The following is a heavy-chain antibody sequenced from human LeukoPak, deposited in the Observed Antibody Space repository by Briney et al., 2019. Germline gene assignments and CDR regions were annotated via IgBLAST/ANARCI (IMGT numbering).Heavy chain of an antibody. V-gene: IGHV3-7*03. CDR2: IKEDGTEK. CDR3: AKGREQQLDEAYYFDY. CDR1: GFNISDFW. D-gene: IGHD6-13*01. J-gene: IGHJ4*02. Sequence: GGSLRLSCAASGFNISDFWMTWVRQAPGKGLEWVANIKEDGTEKHLVDSVKGRFTISRDNSKNTLYLQMNSLRAEDTAVYYCAKGREQQLDEAYYFDYWGQGTLVTVSS.